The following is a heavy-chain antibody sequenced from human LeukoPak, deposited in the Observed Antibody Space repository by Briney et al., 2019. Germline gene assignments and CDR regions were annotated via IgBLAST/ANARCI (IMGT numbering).Heavy chain of an antibody. CDR2: ISWNSGSI. Sequence: GRSLRLSCAASGFIFDDYAMYWVRQAPGKGLEWVSGISWNSGSIGYADSVKGRFTISRDNAKSSLYLQMNSLRAEDTALYYCAKGYCSGGSCFDDAFDIWAKGQWSPSLQ. CDR1: GFIFDDYA. J-gene: IGHJ3*02. D-gene: IGHD2-15*01. V-gene: IGHV3-9*01. CDR3: AKGYCSGGSCFDDAFDI.